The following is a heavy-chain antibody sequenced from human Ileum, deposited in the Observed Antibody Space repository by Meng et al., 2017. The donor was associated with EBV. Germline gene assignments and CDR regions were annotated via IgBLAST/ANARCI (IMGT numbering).Heavy chain of an antibody. J-gene: IGHJ4*02. CDR1: GFTFSKYY. CDR2: VSSTGSTT. CDR3: VYSSSFH. Sequence: QVPLVGAGGGLVKPGGSLTLSCAASGFTFSKYYMNWSRQAPGKGLELVSFVSSTGSTTHYADSVKGRFTVSRDNAKNSLFMQMHSLRAEDTAVYYCVYSSSFHWGQGTLVTVSS. V-gene: IGHV3-11*01. D-gene: IGHD6-13*01.